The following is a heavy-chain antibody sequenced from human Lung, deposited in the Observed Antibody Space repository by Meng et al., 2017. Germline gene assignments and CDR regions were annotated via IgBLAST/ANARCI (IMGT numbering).Heavy chain of an antibody. Sequence: QVQLVQSGAEVKKPGSSVKVACKASGVTVRWYSFSWVRQAPGQGLEWMGRIIPILERANYAQKFQGRVTITADISTTTAYMEMRSLRSEDTAVYYCASAMGNYVPATNEWTPSYFDYWGRGTLVTVSS. CDR3: ASAMGNYVPATNEWTPSYFDY. D-gene: IGHD3-16*01. CDR2: IIPILERA. CDR1: GVTVRWYS. J-gene: IGHJ4*02. V-gene: IGHV1-69*02.